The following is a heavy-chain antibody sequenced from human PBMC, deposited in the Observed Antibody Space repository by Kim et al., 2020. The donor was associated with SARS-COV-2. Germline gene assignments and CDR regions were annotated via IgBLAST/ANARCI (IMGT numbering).Heavy chain of an antibody. J-gene: IGHJ4*01. Sequence: GGSLRHSCAASGFIFRVYAMNWVRQAPGKGLEWISSITASGRDTYYADSVKGRFTISRDNSNDILYLQVNSLRGDDTAIYYCAKDVGSNTLDYFDSWG. CDR2: ITASGRDT. V-gene: IGHV3-23*01. D-gene: IGHD1-1*01. CDR1: GFIFRVYA. CDR3: AKDVGSNTLDYFDS.